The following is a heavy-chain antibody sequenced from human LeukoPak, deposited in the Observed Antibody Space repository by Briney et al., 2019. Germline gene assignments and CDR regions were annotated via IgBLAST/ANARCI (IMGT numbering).Heavy chain of an antibody. CDR2: THRSGDT. J-gene: IGHJ4*02. CDR3: ATRHHSRTYMVPLDS. CDR1: GVSISSDNW. Sequence: KPSGTLSLTCAVYGVSISSDNWWTWVRQPPGKGLEWIGETHRSGDTKYNPSLNGRVTISMDNSKNQLSLNLISVIAADTAIYFCATRHHSRTYMVPLDSWGQGTLVTVSS. V-gene: IGHV4-4*02. D-gene: IGHD3-10*01.